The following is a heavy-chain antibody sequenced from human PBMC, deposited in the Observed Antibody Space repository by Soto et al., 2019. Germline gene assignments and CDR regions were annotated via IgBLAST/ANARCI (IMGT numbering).Heavy chain of an antibody. Sequence: QVQLQESGPGLVKPSETLSLTCTVSGGSISSYYWSWIRQPPGKGLEWIGYIYYSGSTNYNPSLKSRVTISVDTSKNQFSLKLSSVTAADTAVYYCARQVFGATPPDYWGQGTLVTVSS. J-gene: IGHJ4*02. CDR1: GGSISSYY. D-gene: IGHD3-3*01. CDR3: ARQVFGATPPDY. V-gene: IGHV4-59*08. CDR2: IYYSGST.